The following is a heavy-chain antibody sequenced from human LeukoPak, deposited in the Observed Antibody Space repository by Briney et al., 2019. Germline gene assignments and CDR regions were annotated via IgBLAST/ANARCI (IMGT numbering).Heavy chain of an antibody. Sequence: ASVKVSCKASGYTFTSYAMNWVRQAPGQGLEWMGWINTNTGNPTYVQGFTGRFVFSLDTSVSTAYLQISSLKAEDTAVYYCARESGNWPEMAILYWGQGTLVTVSS. V-gene: IGHV7-4-1*02. D-gene: IGHD5-24*01. CDR3: ARESGNWPEMAILY. J-gene: IGHJ4*02. CDR1: GYTFTSYA. CDR2: INTNTGNP.